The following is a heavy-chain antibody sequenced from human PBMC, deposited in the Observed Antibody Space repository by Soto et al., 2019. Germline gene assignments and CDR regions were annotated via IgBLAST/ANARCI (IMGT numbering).Heavy chain of an antibody. CDR2: MNPNSGNT. Sequence: ASVKVSCKASGYTFTGYDINWVRQATGQGLEWMGWMNPNSGNTGYAQKFQGRVTMTRNTSISTAYMELSSLRSEDTAVYYCARARYVGYYDSSGYYLRVWGQGTMVTVSS. CDR1: GYTFTGYD. CDR3: ARARYVGYYDSSGYYLRV. V-gene: IGHV1-8*01. J-gene: IGHJ4*02. D-gene: IGHD3-22*01.